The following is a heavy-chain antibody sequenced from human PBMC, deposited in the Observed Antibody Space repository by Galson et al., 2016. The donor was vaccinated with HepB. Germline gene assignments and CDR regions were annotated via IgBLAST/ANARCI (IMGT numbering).Heavy chain of an antibody. D-gene: IGHD5-24*01. CDR3: ARQLVTDGYPFDI. CDR1: GISFSKSA. V-gene: IGHV3-33*01. Sequence: SLRLSCAASGISFSKSAMHWVRQAPGKGLEWVAVIWFDGSNENYGDPVKGRFTISRDNSKDTLYMQINSLRPEDTATYFCARQLVTDGYPFDIWGQGTLVAVSP. CDR2: IWFDGSNE. J-gene: IGHJ4*02.